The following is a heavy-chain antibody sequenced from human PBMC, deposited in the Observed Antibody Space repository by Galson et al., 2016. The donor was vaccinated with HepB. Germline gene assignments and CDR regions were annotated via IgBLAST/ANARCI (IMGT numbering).Heavy chain of an antibody. Sequence: SETLSLTCTVFGGSIRSDYWSWIRQPPGKGLAWIGYIYNSGSTNNNPSLKSRVTISVDTSKNQFSLKLSSVTAADTAVYYCASTSDSGGVAFDYWGQGTLVTVSS. D-gene: IGHD2-15*01. V-gene: IGHV4-59*08. CDR2: IYNSGST. CDR1: GGSIRSDY. CDR3: ASTSDSGGVAFDY. J-gene: IGHJ4*02.